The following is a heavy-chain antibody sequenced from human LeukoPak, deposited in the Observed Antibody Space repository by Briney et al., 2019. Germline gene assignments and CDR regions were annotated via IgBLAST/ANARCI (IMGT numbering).Heavy chain of an antibody. CDR1: GFTFSYYA. D-gene: IGHD2-8*01. CDR3: ARNGAYVRTYAY. V-gene: IGHV3-64*01. Sequence: GGSVRLSSSASGFTFSYYAMLWLAPAPGKGRDCVSDISENGGSTYYANSVKGRFIISRDNSKNTLYIQMGSLRAEDMAVYYCARNGAYVRTYAYWGQGPQVIVSS. J-gene: IGHJ4*02. CDR2: ISENGGST.